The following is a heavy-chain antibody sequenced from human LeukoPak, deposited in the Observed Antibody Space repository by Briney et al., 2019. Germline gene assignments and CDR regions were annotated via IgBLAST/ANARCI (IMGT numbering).Heavy chain of an antibody. J-gene: IGHJ4*02. D-gene: IGHD6-13*01. CDR1: GGSISSYS. CDR2: RYDGGRD. V-gene: IGHV4-59*01. Sequence: SETLSLTCTVSGGSISSYSWSWIRQPPGKGLEWIGCRYDGGRDLYNPSLKSRVTISVDTSKNQFSLKLSSVTAADTAVYYCARGNIQGRDSSWSRPGQFGYLAALSHPGGRYFDYWGQGTLVTVSS. CDR3: ARGNIQGRDSSWSRPGQFGYLAALSHPGGRYFDY.